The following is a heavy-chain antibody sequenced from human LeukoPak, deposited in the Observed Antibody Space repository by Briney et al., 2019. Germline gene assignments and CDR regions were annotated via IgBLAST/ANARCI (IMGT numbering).Heavy chain of an antibody. Sequence: PGGSLRLSCAASGFTFSSYGMHWVRQAPGKGLEWVAVIWYDGSNKYYADSVKGRSTISRDNSKNTLYLQMSSLRAEDTAVYYCARETDGMTRAYYFDYWGQGTLVTVSS. CDR3: ARETDGMTRAYYFDY. J-gene: IGHJ4*02. D-gene: IGHD1-20*01. CDR1: GFTFSSYG. V-gene: IGHV3-33*01. CDR2: IWYDGSNK.